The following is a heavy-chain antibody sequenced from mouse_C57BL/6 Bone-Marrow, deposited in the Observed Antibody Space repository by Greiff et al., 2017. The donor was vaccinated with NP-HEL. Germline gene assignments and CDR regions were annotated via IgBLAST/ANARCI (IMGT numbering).Heavy chain of an antibody. D-gene: IGHD1-1*01. J-gene: IGHJ1*03. CDR3: ARSPSGSSYLGYFDV. Sequence: VQLKESGPELVKPGASVKMSCKASGYTFTDYNMHWVKQSHGKSLEWIGYINPNNGGTSYNQKFKGKATLTVNKSSSTAYMELRSLTSEDSAVYYCARSPSGSSYLGYFDVWGTGTTVTVSS. CDR2: INPNNGGT. CDR1: GYTFTDYN. V-gene: IGHV1-22*01.